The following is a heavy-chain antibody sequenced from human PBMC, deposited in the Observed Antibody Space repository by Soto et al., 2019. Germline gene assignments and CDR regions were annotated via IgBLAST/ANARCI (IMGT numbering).Heavy chain of an antibody. D-gene: IGHD3-10*01. CDR2: IHYSGST. V-gene: IGHV4-59*08. CDR3: ARQTTQRGSGDFDY. J-gene: IGHJ4*02. CDR1: GGSISSYY. Sequence: SETLSLTCTVSGGSISSYYWSWIRQPPGKGLEWIGYIHYSGSTNYNPSLKSRVTISVDTSKNQFSLKLSSVTAADTAVYYCARQTTQRGSGDFDYWGQGTLVTVSS.